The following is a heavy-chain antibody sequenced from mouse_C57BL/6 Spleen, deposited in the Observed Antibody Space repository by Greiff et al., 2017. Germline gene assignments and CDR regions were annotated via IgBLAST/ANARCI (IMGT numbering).Heavy chain of an antibody. D-gene: IGHD1-1*01. Sequence: QVHVKQSGAELVRPGASVTLSCKASGYTFTDYEMHWVKQTPVHGLEWIGAIDPETGGTAYNQKFKGKAILTADKSSSTAYMELRSLTSEDSAVYYCTRAYGSRGAMDYWGQGTSVTVSS. CDR3: TRAYGSRGAMDY. CDR1: GYTFTDYE. J-gene: IGHJ4*01. V-gene: IGHV1-15*01. CDR2: IDPETGGT.